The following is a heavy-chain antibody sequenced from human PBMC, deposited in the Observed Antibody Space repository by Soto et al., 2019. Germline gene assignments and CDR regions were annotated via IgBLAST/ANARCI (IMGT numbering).Heavy chain of an antibody. CDR2: IWYDGSNK. J-gene: IGHJ6*02. Sequence: GGSLRLSCAASGFTFSSYGMHWVRQAPGKGLEWVAVIWYDGSNKYYADSVKGRFTISRDNSKNTLYLQMNSLRAEDTAVYYCARPPGSIKLAAEVRYYYYGMDVGGQGTTVTVSS. V-gene: IGHV3-33*01. D-gene: IGHD3-10*01. CDR1: GFTFSSYG. CDR3: ARPPGSIKLAAEVRYYYYGMDV.